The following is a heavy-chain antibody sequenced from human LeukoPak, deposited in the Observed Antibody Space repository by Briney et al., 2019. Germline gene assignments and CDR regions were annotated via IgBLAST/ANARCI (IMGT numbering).Heavy chain of an antibody. J-gene: IGHJ4*02. CDR3: AKGLSATSMGIDY. D-gene: IGHD4-17*01. Sequence: GGSLRLSCAASEFTFSTYAMTWVRQAPGRGLEWVSTISGSSGSTDYADSVKGRFTVSRDNSRNTLYLQMHSVRVDDTAVYYCAKGLSATSMGIDYWGQGTLVTVSS. V-gene: IGHV3-23*01. CDR1: EFTFSTYA. CDR2: ISGSSGST.